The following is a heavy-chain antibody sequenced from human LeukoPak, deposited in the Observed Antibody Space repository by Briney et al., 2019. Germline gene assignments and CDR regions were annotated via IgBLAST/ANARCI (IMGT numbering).Heavy chain of an antibody. Sequence: GGSLRLSCGASGITFSSYSMDWVRQAPGKGLEWVSYISSSGSTKYYADSVKGRFTISRDNARNSLYLQMNSLRAEDTAVYFCARGGLSIMGYWGQGTLVTVSS. V-gene: IGHV3-48*01. D-gene: IGHD2/OR15-2a*01. CDR3: ARGGLSIMGY. J-gene: IGHJ4*02. CDR1: GITFSSYS. CDR2: ISSSGSTK.